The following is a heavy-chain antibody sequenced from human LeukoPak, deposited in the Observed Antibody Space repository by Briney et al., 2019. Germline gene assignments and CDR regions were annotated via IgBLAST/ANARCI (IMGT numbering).Heavy chain of an antibody. J-gene: IGHJ5*02. CDR1: GGSISSYY. V-gene: IGHV4-59*01. D-gene: IGHD3-22*01. CDR3: ARMWYYDSSGYYFGPNWFDP. Sequence: PSETLSLTCTVSGGSISSYYWSWIRQPPGKGLEWIGYIYYSGSTNYNPSLKSRVTISVDTSKNQFSLKLSSVTAADTAVYYCARMWYYDSSGYYFGPNWFDPWGQGTLVTVSS. CDR2: IYYSGST.